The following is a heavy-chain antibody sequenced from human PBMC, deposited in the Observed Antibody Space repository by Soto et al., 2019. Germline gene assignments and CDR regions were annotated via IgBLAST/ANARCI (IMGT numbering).Heavy chain of an antibody. V-gene: IGHV4-4*02. Sequence: SQTLSLTCAVSGGSISTKNWWTWVRQPPGKGLEWIGEIYYSGSTNYNPSLKRRVTISVDKSKNQFSLNLSSVTAADTAVYYCASGDYSPLDLWGQGTLVTVSS. CDR2: IYYSGST. J-gene: IGHJ5*02. CDR1: GGSISTKNW. D-gene: IGHD4-17*01. CDR3: ASGDYSPLDL.